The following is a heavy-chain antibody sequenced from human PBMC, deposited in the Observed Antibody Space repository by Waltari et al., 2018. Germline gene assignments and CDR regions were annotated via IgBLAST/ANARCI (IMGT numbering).Heavy chain of an antibody. CDR3: ARGNLWWHKNWFDP. J-gene: IGHJ5*02. D-gene: IGHD2-21*01. CDR1: GGSFSGYY. Sequence: QVQLQQWGAGLLKPSETLSLTCAVYGGSFSGYYWSWIRQPPGKGLEWIGEINHSGSTNYNPSLKSRVTISVDTSKNQFSLKLSSVTAADTAVYYWARGNLWWHKNWFDPWGQGTLVTVSS. V-gene: IGHV4-34*01. CDR2: INHSGST.